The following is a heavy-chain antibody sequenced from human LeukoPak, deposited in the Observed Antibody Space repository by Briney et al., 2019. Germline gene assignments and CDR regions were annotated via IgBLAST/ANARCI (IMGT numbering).Heavy chain of an antibody. Sequence: SETLSLTCTVPGGSITSYYWSWIRQPPGKGLEWIGYFHYSGNTNYNPSLKSRVTISVDTSKNQFSLKLSSVTAADTAVYYCASNGPRPHWFDPWGQGTLVTVSS. CDR1: GGSITSYY. J-gene: IGHJ5*02. D-gene: IGHD2-8*01. V-gene: IGHV4-59*01. CDR2: FHYSGNT. CDR3: ASNGPRPHWFDP.